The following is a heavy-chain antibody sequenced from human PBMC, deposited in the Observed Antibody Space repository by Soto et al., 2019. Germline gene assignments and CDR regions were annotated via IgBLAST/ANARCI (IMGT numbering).Heavy chain of an antibody. Sequence: GRSLITSCAASGFTFSYYYIHWIRRAPGKGLEWISYISGNGEIIQYAASARGRFTISRDNAENSVYLEMDSLRAEDTALYYCARDVDADFRTDFDYWGRGTLVTSPQ. V-gene: IGHV3-11*01. CDR2: ISGNGEII. CDR3: ARDVDADFRTDFDY. J-gene: IGHJ4*02. D-gene: IGHD4-17*01. CDR1: GFTFSYYY.